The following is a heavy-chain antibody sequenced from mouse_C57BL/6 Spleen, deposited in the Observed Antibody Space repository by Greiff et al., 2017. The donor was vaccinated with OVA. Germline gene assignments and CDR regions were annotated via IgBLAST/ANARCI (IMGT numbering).Heavy chain of an antibody. CDR2: IHPNSGST. CDR3: ARGYGRPSYYAMDY. CDR1: GYTFTSYW. D-gene: IGHD1-1*01. V-gene: IGHV1-64*01. Sequence: QVQLQQPGAELVKPGASVKLSCKASGYTFTSYWMHWVKQRPGQGLEWIGMIHPNSGSTNYNEKFKSKATLTVDKSSSTAYMQLSSLTSEDSAVYDCARGYGRPSYYAMDYWGQGTSVTVSS. J-gene: IGHJ4*01.